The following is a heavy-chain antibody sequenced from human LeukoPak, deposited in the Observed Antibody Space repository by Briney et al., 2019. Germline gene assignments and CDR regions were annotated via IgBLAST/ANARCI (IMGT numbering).Heavy chain of an antibody. CDR1: GYRFSSYW. J-gene: IGHJ5*02. CDR3: AQSRITGTTDWFDP. Sequence: GESLKISCKGSGYRFSSYWISWVRQMPGKGLEWMGRIDPSESYTNYSASFQGHVTISADKSISTAYLQWSSLKASDNAMYYCAQSRITGTTDWFDPWGQGTLVTVSS. CDR2: IDPSESYT. V-gene: IGHV5-10-1*01. D-gene: IGHD1-7*01.